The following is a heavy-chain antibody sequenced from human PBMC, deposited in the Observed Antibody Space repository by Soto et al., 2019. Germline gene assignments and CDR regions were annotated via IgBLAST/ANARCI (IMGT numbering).Heavy chain of an antibody. J-gene: IGHJ4*02. V-gene: IGHV3-30-3*01. Sequence: PGGSLRLSCAASGFTFSSYAMHWVRQAPGKGLEWVAVISYDGSNKYYADSVKGRFTISRDNSKNTLYLQMNSLRAEDTAVYYCARDRVVVVAATLDYWGQGTLVTVYS. CDR3: ARDRVVVVAATLDY. CDR2: ISYDGSNK. CDR1: GFTFSSYA. D-gene: IGHD2-15*01.